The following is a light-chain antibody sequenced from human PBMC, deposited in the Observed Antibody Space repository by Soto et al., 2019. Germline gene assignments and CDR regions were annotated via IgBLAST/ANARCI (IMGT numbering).Light chain of an antibody. V-gene: IGKV3-15*01. J-gene: IGKJ4*01. CDR2: GTS. CDR3: QQYYNCPLT. CDR1: QSFRSN. Sequence: ELVMTQPPATLSVSPGERATLSCRASQSFRSNVAWYQQKPGQAPRLLIYGTSTRVTGIPARFSGSGSGTEFTLTISSLQSEDFAVYYCQQYYNCPLTFGGGTKVDI.